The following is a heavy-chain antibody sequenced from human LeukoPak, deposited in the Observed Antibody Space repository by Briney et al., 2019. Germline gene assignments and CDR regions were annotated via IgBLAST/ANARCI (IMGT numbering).Heavy chain of an antibody. CDR2: FSGSGGGT. CDR1: GFTFSSYA. CDR3: AKGGPGYSYGHGDAFDI. D-gene: IGHD5-18*01. Sequence: GGSLRLSCAASGFTFSSYAMSWVRQAPGNGLEWVSAFSGSGGGTYYTDSVKGRFTISRDNSKNTLYLQMNSLRAEDTAVYYCAKGGPGYSYGHGDAFDIWGQGTMVTVSS. J-gene: IGHJ3*02. V-gene: IGHV3-23*01.